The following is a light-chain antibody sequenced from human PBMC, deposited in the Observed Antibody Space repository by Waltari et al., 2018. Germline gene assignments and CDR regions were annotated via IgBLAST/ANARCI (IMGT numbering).Light chain of an antibody. Sequence: EIVLTQSPRTLSLSPGESAILPRRASQSVGDNDLAWYQQKPGQAPRLLIDGASFRAAGIPDRFSGSGSGTDFSLTIYGLEPEDFAVYFCQQYTTSPPTFGGGTKVGIK. CDR2: GAS. V-gene: IGKV3-20*01. CDR3: QQYTTSPPT. CDR1: QSVGDND. J-gene: IGKJ4*01.